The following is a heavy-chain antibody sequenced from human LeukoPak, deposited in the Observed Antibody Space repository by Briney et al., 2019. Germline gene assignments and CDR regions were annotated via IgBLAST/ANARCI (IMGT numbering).Heavy chain of an antibody. CDR3: AAEGQWSLVHYFNS. J-gene: IGHJ4*02. D-gene: IGHD2-15*01. V-gene: IGHV1-24*01. CDR1: XNTLTXXX. Sequence: CXXSXNTLTXXXIHWXGQAPGKGLDWMGGFDPEDAEVIYAEKFQDRVTMTEDPSTDTAYLELSSLRSEDTAVYYCAAEGQWSLVHYFNSWGQGTLVTVSS. CDR2: FDPEDAEV.